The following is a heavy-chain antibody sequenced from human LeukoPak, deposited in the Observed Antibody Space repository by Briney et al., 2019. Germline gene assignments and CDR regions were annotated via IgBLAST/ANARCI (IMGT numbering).Heavy chain of an antibody. CDR1: GGSFSGYY. V-gene: IGHV4-34*01. J-gene: IGHJ5*02. CDR2: INHSGST. CDR3: ARGKYSSSRSNWFDP. Sequence: SETLSLTCAVYGGSFSGYYWSWIRQPPGKGLEWIGEINHSGSTNYNPSLKSRVTISVDTSKNQFSLKLSSVTAADTAVYYCARGKYSSSRSNWFDPWGQGTLVTVSS. D-gene: IGHD6-13*01.